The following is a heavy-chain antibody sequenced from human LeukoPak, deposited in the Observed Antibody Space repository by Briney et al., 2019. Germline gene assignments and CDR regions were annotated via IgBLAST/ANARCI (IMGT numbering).Heavy chain of an antibody. V-gene: IGHV4-34*01. CDR1: GGSFSGYY. J-gene: IGHJ5*02. CDR2: INHSGST. CDR3: ARRGIAAAYH. Sequence: SETLSLTCAVYGGSFSGYYWSWIRQPPGKGLEWIGEINHSGSTNYNPSLKSRVTISVDTSKNRFSLKLSSVTAADTAVYYCARRGIAAAYHWGQGTLVTVSS. D-gene: IGHD6-13*01.